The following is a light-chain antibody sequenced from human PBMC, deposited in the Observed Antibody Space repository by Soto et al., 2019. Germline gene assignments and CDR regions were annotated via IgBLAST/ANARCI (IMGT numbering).Light chain of an antibody. CDR3: QQYDNLLPIT. Sequence: IPMTQSPSSLSASVGDRVTITCQASQDISKNLNWYQQKPGKAPKLLIYDASSLQTGVPSRFSGSGSATHFSFTISSLQPEDVATYYCQQYDNLLPITFGQGTRLEIK. J-gene: IGKJ5*01. V-gene: IGKV1-33*01. CDR1: QDISKN. CDR2: DAS.